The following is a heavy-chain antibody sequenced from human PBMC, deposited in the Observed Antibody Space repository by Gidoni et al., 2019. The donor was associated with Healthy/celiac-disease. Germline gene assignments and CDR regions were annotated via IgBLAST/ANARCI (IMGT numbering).Heavy chain of an antibody. D-gene: IGHD3-10*01. CDR3: AIEIVRRVYPCPGARFYP. CDR2: INHSGST. CDR1: GGSFRGYS. Sequence: QVQLQQWGAGLLNPSETLSPTCAVYGGSFRGYSWSGIRQPPGKVLECIGEINHSGSTNSNPSLKSRVTISVDTSKNQFSLKLTSVTAADTAVYYCAIEIVRRVYPCPGARFYPWGQGTLVTVSS. J-gene: IGHJ5*02. V-gene: IGHV4-34*01.